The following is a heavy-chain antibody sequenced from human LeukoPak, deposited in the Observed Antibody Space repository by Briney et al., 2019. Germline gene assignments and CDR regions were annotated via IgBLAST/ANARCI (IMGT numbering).Heavy chain of an antibody. D-gene: IGHD4/OR15-4a*01. CDR2: IYTSGST. V-gene: IGHV4-4*07. J-gene: IGHJ4*02. CDR1: GGSISSYY. Sequence: SETLSLTCTVSGGSISSYYWSWIRQPAGKGLEWIGRIYTSGSTNYNPSLESRVTMSVDTSKNRFSLKLSSVTAADTAVYYCASGASDELMTYYFDYWGQGTLVTVSS. CDR3: ASGASDELMTYYFDY.